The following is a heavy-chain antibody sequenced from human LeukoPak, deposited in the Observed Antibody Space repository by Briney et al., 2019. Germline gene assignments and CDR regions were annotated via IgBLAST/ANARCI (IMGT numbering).Heavy chain of an antibody. V-gene: IGHV3-13*01. D-gene: IGHD3-9*01. CDR1: GFTFSSYD. Sequence: GGSLRLSCAASGFTFSSYDMHWVRQATGKGLEWVSAIGTAGDTYYPGSVKGRFTISRENAKNSLYLQMNSLRAGDTAVYYCARENYDILTGYSGMDVWGQGTTVTVSS. CDR2: IGTAGDT. CDR3: ARENYDILTGYSGMDV. J-gene: IGHJ6*02.